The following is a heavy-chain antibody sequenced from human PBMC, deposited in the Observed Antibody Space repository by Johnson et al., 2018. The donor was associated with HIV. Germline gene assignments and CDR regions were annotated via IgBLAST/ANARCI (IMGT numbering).Heavy chain of an antibody. CDR3: ASHIYDYDSGGYSGVFDI. CDR1: GFTVSTYY. Sequence: MQLVESGGGLIQPGGSLRLSCAASGFTVSTYYMTWVRQASGKGLELVSLLYSSGKTYYADSVKGRFTISRDYSKNRLYLQMNSLRAEDTAVYYCASHIYDYDSGGYSGVFDIWGQGTMVTVSS. V-gene: IGHV3-53*01. CDR2: LYSSGKT. D-gene: IGHD3-22*01. J-gene: IGHJ3*02.